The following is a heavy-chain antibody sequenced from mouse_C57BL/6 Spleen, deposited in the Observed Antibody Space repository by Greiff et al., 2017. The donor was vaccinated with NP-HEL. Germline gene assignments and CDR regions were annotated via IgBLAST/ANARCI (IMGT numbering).Heavy chain of an antibody. CDR3: ARSKTGTDFDY. CDR1: GYTFTNYW. Sequence: VQLQQSGAELVRPGTSVKMSCKASGYTFTNYWIGWAKQRPGHGLEWIGDIYPGGGYTNYNEKFKGKATLTADKSSSTAYMQCSSLTSEDSALYYCARSKTGTDFDYSRQRSTLTVSS. D-gene: IGHD4-1*01. CDR2: IYPGGGYT. J-gene: IGHJ2*01. V-gene: IGHV1-63*01.